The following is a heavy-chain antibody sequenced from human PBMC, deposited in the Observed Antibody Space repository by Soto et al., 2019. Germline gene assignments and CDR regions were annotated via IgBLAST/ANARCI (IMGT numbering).Heavy chain of an antibody. V-gene: IGHV1-69*13. D-gene: IGHD6-13*01. CDR2: IIPIFGTA. CDR3: ARVSDHSVAAADKIYYYYGMDV. Sequence: ASVKVSCKASGGTFSSYAISWVRQAPGQGLEWMGGIIPIFGTANYAQKFQGRVTITADESTSTAYMELSSLRSEDTAVYYCARVSDHSVAAADKIYYYYGMDVWGQGTTVTVSS. J-gene: IGHJ6*02. CDR1: GGTFSSYA.